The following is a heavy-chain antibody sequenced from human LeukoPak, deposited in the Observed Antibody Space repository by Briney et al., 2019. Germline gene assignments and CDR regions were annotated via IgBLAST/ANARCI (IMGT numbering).Heavy chain of an antibody. Sequence: GGSLRLSCAASGFTFSSYAMSWVRQAPGKGLEWVSTISGSGGSTYYADSVKGRFTISRDNSKNTLYLQMNSLRAEDTAVYYCAKGLHSSSWNDAFDIWGQGTVVTVSS. D-gene: IGHD6-13*01. J-gene: IGHJ3*02. CDR3: AKGLHSSSWNDAFDI. CDR2: ISGSGGST. CDR1: GFTFSSYA. V-gene: IGHV3-23*01.